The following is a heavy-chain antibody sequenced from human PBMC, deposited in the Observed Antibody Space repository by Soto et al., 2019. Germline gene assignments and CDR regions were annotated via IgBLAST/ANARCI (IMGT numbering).Heavy chain of an antibody. D-gene: IGHD3-16*02. CDR1: GFTFSSYA. CDR3: AKDPDYDYIWGSYRSNY. CDR2: ISGSGGSA. Sequence: GGSLRLSCAASGFTFSSYAMGWVRQAPGKGLEWVSAISGSGGSAYYADSVKGRFTISRDNSKNTLFLQMNNLRAEDTAIFYCAKDPDYDYIWGSYRSNYWGQGTLVTVSS. J-gene: IGHJ4*02. V-gene: IGHV3-23*01.